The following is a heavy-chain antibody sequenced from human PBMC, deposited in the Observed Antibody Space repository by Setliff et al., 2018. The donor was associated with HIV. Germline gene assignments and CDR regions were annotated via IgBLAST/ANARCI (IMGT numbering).Heavy chain of an antibody. CDR3: TRRGADSYYPRPLDV. CDR2: IFYSGST. J-gene: IGHJ6*04. D-gene: IGHD3-10*01. V-gene: IGHV4-61*01. Sequence: SETLSLTCTVSGGSVSTGNYYWNWIRLPPGKGLEWIGYIFYSGSTNYDPSLKSRVTVSVDTSKNQFSLRLNSVTAADTAIYYCTRRGADSYYPRPLDVWGKGTTVTVSS. CDR1: GGSVSTGNYY.